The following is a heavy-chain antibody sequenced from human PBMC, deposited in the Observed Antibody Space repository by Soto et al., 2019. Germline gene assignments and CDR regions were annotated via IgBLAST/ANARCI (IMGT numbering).Heavy chain of an antibody. V-gene: IGHV1-69*13. CDR1: GGTFSSYA. D-gene: IGHD6-6*01. Sequence: GASVKVSCKASGGTFSSYAISWVRQAPGQGLEWMGGIIPIFGTANYAQKFQGRVTITADESTSTAYMELSSLRSEDTAVYYCARETVEYSSSRALNWFDPWGQGTLVTVSS. J-gene: IGHJ5*02. CDR2: IIPIFGTA. CDR3: ARETVEYSSSRALNWFDP.